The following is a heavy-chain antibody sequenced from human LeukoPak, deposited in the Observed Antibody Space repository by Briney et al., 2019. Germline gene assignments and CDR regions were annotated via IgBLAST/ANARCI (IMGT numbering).Heavy chain of an antibody. CDR3: AREGSSSWYYYYYYYMDV. V-gene: IGHV4-61*02. CDR2: IYTSGST. J-gene: IGHJ6*03. CDR1: GGSISSGSYY. Sequence: SETLSLTCTVSGGSISSGSYYWSWIRQPAGKGLEWIGRIYTSGSTNYNPSLKSRVTMSVDTSKNQFSLKLSSVTAADTAVYYCAREGSSSWYYYYYYYMDVWGKGTTVTVSS. D-gene: IGHD6-13*01.